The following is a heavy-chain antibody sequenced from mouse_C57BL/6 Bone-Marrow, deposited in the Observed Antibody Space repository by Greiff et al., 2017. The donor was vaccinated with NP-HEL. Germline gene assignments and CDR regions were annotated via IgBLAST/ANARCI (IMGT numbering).Heavy chain of an antibody. J-gene: IGHJ2*01. D-gene: IGHD1-1*01. CDR3: TAITTVVATGDY. V-gene: IGHV14-4*01. CDR1: GFNIKDDY. CDR2: IDPENGDT. Sequence: EVQLQQSGAELVRPGASVKLSCTASGFNIKDDYMHWVKQRPEQGLEWIGWIDPENGDTEYASKFQGKATITADTSSNKAYLQLSSLTAEDTAVYYCTAITTVVATGDYWGQGTTLTVSS.